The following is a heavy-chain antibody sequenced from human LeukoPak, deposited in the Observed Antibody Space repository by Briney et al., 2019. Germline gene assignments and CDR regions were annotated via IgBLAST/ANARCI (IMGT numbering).Heavy chain of an antibody. Sequence: PSETLSLTCSVSGYSISSGYYWGWIRQPPGKGLEWIGSMYHSGSTYYNPSLKSRVTISVDTSKNQFSLKLSSVTAADTAVYYCARVTESYGSGRRHNYYYYYMDVWGKGTTVTISS. J-gene: IGHJ6*03. D-gene: IGHD3-10*01. CDR1: GYSISSGYY. V-gene: IGHV4-38-2*02. CDR2: MYHSGST. CDR3: ARVTESYGSGRRHNYYYYYMDV.